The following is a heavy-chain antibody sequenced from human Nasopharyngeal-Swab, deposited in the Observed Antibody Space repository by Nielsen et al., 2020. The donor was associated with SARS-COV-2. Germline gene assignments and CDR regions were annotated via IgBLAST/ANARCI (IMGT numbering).Heavy chain of an antibody. Sequence: GESLKISCAASGFTFSSYWMSWIRQAPGKGPEWVSYISSSGSTIYYADSVKGRFTISRDNAKNSLYLQMNSLRAEDTAVYYCAREGHYDILTGYYHPRNWFDPWGQGTLVTVSS. D-gene: IGHD3-9*01. CDR1: GFTFSSYW. CDR3: AREGHYDILTGYYHPRNWFDP. J-gene: IGHJ5*02. CDR2: ISSSGSTI. V-gene: IGHV3-11*04.